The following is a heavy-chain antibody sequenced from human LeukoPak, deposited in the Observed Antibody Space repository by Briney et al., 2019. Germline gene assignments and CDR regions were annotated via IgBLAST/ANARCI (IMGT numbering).Heavy chain of an antibody. CDR2: MNPNSGNT. V-gene: IGHV1-8*01. CDR1: GYTFTSYD. D-gene: IGHD6-19*01. Sequence: ASVKVSCKASGYTFTSYDINWVRQATGQGLEWMGWMNPNSGNTGYAQKFQGRVTMTRNTSISTAYMELSSLRSEDTAVYYCARKGASSGWYDYYYYGMDVWGQGTTVTVSS. CDR3: ARKGASSGWYDYYYYGMDV. J-gene: IGHJ6*02.